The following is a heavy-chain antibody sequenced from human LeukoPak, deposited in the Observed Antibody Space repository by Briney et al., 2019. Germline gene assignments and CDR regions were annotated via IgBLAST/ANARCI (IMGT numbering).Heavy chain of an antibody. Sequence: GGSLRLSCAASGFSFSDYGMHWVRQTPGKGLEWVTFIQFDESDKFYADSVKGRFIISRDNSKSTFYLQMNSLRPEGTAVYYCAKESKGSESSFDLWSQGTMVTVSS. J-gene: IGHJ3*01. CDR1: GFSFSDYG. D-gene: IGHD3-10*01. CDR2: IQFDESDK. CDR3: AKESKGSESSFDL. V-gene: IGHV3-30*02.